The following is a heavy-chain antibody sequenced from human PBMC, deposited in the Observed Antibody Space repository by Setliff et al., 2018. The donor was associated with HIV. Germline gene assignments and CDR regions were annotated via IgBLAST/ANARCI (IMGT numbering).Heavy chain of an antibody. CDR2: INPNSGGT. CDR3: ARGSILTGYAYDY. V-gene: IGHV1-2*04. CDR1: GYTFTGYY. J-gene: IGHJ4*02. D-gene: IGHD3-9*01. Sequence: GASVKVSCKASGYTFTGYYMHWVRQAPGQGLEWMGWINPNSGGTNYAQKFQGWVTMTRDTSISTAYMELSRLRSDDTAVYYCARGSILTGYAYDYWGQGTLVTSPQ.